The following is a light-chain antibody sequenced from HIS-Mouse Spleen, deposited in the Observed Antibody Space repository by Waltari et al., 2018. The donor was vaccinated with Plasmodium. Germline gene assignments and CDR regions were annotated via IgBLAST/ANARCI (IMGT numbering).Light chain of an antibody. J-gene: IGLJ3*02. CDR2: EDS. V-gene: IGLV3-10*03. CDR3: YSTDSSGNHRV. CDR1: ELHKKY. Sequence: SYELTQPPSVSVSTGQTARNTCSGEELHKKYAYVYQQKSGRAPVLVIYEDSKRPSGIPERFSGSSSGTMATLTISGAQVEDEDDYYCYSTDSSGNHRVFGGGTKLTVL.